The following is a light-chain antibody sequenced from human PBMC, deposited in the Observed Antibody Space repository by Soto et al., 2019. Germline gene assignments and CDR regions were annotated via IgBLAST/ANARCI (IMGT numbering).Light chain of an antibody. CDR1: QGIEND. CDR3: LQDYNYPWT. V-gene: IGKV1-6*01. J-gene: IGKJ1*01. CDR2: ATS. Sequence: AIQMTQSPSSLSASEGDRVTITCRASQGIENDLGWYQQKPGKAPKLLIYATSSLQSGVPSRFSGSRSGTDFTLTISSLQPEDFATYYCLQDYNYPWTFGQGTKVEIK.